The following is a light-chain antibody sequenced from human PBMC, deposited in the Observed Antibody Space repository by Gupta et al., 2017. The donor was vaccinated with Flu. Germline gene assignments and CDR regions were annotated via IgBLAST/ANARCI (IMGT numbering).Light chain of an antibody. Sequence: QSALTQPASVSGSPGQSITIYCTGTRSDVGSYNLVSWYQQHPGKAPKLMIDESSKRPSGVSNRFSGSKSGNTAALTISGRQAEDEADYYCCSDSGSYVFGTGTKVTVL. CDR2: ESS. CDR3: CSDSGSYV. V-gene: IGLV2-23*01. J-gene: IGLJ1*01. CDR1: RSDVGSYNL.